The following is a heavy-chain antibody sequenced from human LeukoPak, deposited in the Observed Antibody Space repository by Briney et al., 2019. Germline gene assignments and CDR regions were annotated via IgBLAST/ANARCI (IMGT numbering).Heavy chain of an antibody. V-gene: IGHV3-23*01. Sequence: GGSLRLSCAASGFTFSSYAMSWVRQAPGKGLEWVSAISGSGGSTYYADSVKGRFTISRDNSKNTLYLQMNSLRAEDTAVYYCASLGYCSSTSCPFDYWGQGTLVTVSS. CDR2: ISGSGGST. D-gene: IGHD2-2*01. J-gene: IGHJ4*02. CDR3: ASLGYCSSTSCPFDY. CDR1: GFTFSSYA.